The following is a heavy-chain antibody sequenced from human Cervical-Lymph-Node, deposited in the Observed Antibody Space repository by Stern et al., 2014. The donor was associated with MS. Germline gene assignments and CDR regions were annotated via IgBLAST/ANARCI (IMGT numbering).Heavy chain of an antibody. CDR2: LNPGNGNK. CDR1: GYTFTNYA. CDR3: ARGNDRGSGWSFVWFDP. J-gene: IGHJ5*02. D-gene: IGHD6-19*01. Sequence: VQLVQSGAEVKQPGASVKVSCKASGYTFTNYAMHWVRQAPGQRLEWVGWLNPGNGNKKYSPKIQDRVTSTTDTSATTAYMELTSLISEDTAVYYCARGNDRGSGWSFVWFDPWGQGTLVTVSS. V-gene: IGHV1-3*01.